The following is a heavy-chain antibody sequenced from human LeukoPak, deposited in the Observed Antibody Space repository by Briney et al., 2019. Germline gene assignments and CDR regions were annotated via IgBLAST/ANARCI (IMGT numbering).Heavy chain of an antibody. CDR3: ARKNIVSMRDFDC. J-gene: IGHJ4*02. Sequence: SETLSLTCTVSGGSIYTGDYYWAWIRQPPGKGLEWIGSLFYSGNMYYNPSLKSRVTISVDTSKNQFSLNLNSVTAADTALCYCARKNIVSMRDFDCWGQGTLVTVSS. V-gene: IGHV4-39*07. D-gene: IGHD5/OR15-5a*01. CDR1: GGSIYTGDYY. CDR2: LFYSGNM.